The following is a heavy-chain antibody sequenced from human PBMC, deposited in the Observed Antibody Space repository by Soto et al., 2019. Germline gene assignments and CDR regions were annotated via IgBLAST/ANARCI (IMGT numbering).Heavy chain of an antibody. CDR2: ISYDGSNK. J-gene: IGHJ6*02. Sequence: ESGGGVVQPGRSLRLSCAASGFTFSSYGMHWVRQAPGKGLEWVAVISYDGSNKYYADSVKGRFTISRDNSKNTLYLQMNSLRAEDTAVYYCAKDSFVRGVIIYYYGMDVWGQGTTVTVSS. CDR1: GFTFSSYG. D-gene: IGHD3-10*02. CDR3: AKDSFVRGVIIYYYGMDV. V-gene: IGHV3-30*18.